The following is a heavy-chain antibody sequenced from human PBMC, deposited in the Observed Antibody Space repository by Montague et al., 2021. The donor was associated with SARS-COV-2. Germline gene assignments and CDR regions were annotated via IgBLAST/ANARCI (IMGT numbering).Heavy chain of an antibody. CDR3: ARRLYCSSTNCPYYFDK. CDR2: VSWDDDN. CDR1: GFSLSTSGVG. V-gene: IGHV2-5*02. Sequence: PALVKPTQTLTLTCTFSGFSLSTSGVGVGWIRQPSGKALEWLALVSWDDDNRYNPSVKRRVTVTKGTSENQVVLTMTNMDPVDTATYYCARRLYCSSTNCPYYFDKWGQGILVIVSS. J-gene: IGHJ4*02. D-gene: IGHD2-2*01.